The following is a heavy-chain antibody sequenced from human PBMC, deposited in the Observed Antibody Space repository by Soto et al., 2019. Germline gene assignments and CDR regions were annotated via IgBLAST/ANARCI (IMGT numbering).Heavy chain of an antibody. D-gene: IGHD6-6*01. V-gene: IGHV1-46*03. CDR1: GYTFTSYY. CDR2: INPSGGST. CDR3: ARDGVIKSSSSWGWIAYYYYMDV. Sequence: ASVKVSCKASGYTFTSYYMHWVRQAPGQGLEWMGIINPSGGSTSYAQKFQGRVTMTRDTSTSTVYMELSSLRSEDTAVYYCARDGVIKSSSSWGWIAYYYYMDVWGKGTTVTVSS. J-gene: IGHJ6*03.